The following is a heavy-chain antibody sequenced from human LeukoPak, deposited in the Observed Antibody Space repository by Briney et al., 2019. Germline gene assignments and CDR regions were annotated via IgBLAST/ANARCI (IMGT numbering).Heavy chain of an antibody. D-gene: IGHD3-22*01. V-gene: IGHV3-23*01. CDR2: ISGSAATT. J-gene: IGHJ4*02. CDR1: GFTFSTYG. CDR3: AKDAYYYDSSYFDY. Sequence: AGGSLRLSCAAPGFTFSTYGMTWGRQAPGKGLEWVSAISGSAATTFYADSVKGRFTISRDNSKNTLYLQMNSLRAEDTAVYYCAKDAYYYDSSYFDYWGQGTLVTVSS.